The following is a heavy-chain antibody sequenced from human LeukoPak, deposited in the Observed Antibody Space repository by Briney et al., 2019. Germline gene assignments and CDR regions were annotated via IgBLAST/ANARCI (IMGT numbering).Heavy chain of an antibody. V-gene: IGHV3-23*01. CDR1: GFTFYNYA. CDR3: AKTLSYYYYGMDV. J-gene: IGHJ6*02. CDR2: ISGSGGDT. Sequence: GGSLGLSCAASGFTFYNYAMSWVRQAPGKGLEWVSAISGSGGDTYYADSVKGRFTISRDSSKNTLSLQMNSLRAEDTAVYYCAKTLSYYYYGMDVWGQGTTVTVSS.